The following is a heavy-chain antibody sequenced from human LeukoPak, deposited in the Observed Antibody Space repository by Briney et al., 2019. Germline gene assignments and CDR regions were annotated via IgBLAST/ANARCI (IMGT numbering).Heavy chain of an antibody. D-gene: IGHD3-10*01. CDR1: GFTFSSYA. V-gene: IGHV3-23*01. CDR2: ISGSGGST. J-gene: IGHJ3*02. Sequence: GGSLRLSCAASGFTFSSYAMSWVRQAPGKGLEWVSAISGSGGSTYYADSVKGRFTISRDNSKNTVYLQMNSLRADDTALYYCAQDISWFAFHMWGLGTRVTVSS. CDR3: AQDISWFAFHM.